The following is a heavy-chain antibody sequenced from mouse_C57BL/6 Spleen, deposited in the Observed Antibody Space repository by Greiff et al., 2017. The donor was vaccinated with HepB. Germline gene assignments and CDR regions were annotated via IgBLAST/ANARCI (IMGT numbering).Heavy chain of an antibody. V-gene: IGHV1-59*01. CDR2: IDPSDSYT. Sequence: QVQLQQPGAELVRPGTSVKLSCKASGYTFTSYWMHWVKQRPGQGLEWIGVIDPSDSYTNYNQKFKGKATLTVDTSSSTAYMQLSSLTSEDSAVYYCARRGLLRDFDYWGQGTTLTVSS. J-gene: IGHJ2*01. CDR1: GYTFTSYW. CDR3: ARRGLLRDFDY. D-gene: IGHD1-1*01.